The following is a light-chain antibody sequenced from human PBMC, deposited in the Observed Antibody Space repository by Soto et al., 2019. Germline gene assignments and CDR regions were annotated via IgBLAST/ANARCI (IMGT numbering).Light chain of an antibody. CDR2: DAS. CDR1: QSVSSY. V-gene: IGKV3-15*01. CDR3: QQYHDWPET. J-gene: IGKJ1*01. Sequence: EKVMTQSPATLSVSPGERATLSCRASQSVSSYLAWYQQKPGQAPRLLIYDASTRATGVTARFSGSGSGTEFTLTISSLQSEELAVYYCQQYHDWPETFGQGTKVEIK.